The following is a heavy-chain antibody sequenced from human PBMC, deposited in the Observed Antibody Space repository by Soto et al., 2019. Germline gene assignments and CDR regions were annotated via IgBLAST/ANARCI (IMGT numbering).Heavy chain of an antibody. Sequence: ASVKVSCKASGYTFTSYYMHWVRQAPGQGLEWMGIINPSGGSTSYAQKFQGRVTMTRDTSTSTVYMELSSLRSEDTAVYYCARDGSTVAAAGNWFDPWGQGTLVTVSS. J-gene: IGHJ5*02. CDR1: GYTFTSYY. CDR3: ARDGSTVAAAGNWFDP. V-gene: IGHV1-46*01. D-gene: IGHD4-17*01. CDR2: INPSGGST.